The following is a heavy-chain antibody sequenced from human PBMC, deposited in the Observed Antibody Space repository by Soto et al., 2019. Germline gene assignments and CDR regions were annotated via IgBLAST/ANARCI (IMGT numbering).Heavy chain of an antibody. CDR2: IIPIFGTA. V-gene: IGHV1-69*13. D-gene: IGHD3-22*01. Sequence: GASVKVSCKASGGTFSSYAISWVRQAPGQGLEWMGGIIPIFGTANYAQKFQGRVTITADESTSTAYMELSSLRSEDTAVYYCARDLIPNYDSSGYPDDAFDIWGQGTMVTVSS. J-gene: IGHJ3*02. CDR1: GGTFSSYA. CDR3: ARDLIPNYDSSGYPDDAFDI.